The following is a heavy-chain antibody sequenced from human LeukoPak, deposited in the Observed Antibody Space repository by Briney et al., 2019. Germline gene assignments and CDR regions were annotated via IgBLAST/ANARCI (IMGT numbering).Heavy chain of an antibody. CDR3: ARDTPRIAVAGTLDYYYYMDF. CDR2: ISAYNGNT. Sequence: ASVKVSCKASGYTFTSYGISWVRQAPGQGLEWMGWISAYNGNTNYAQKLQGRVTMTTDTSTSTAYMELRSLRSDDTAVYYCARDTPRIAVAGTLDYYYYMDFWGKGTTVTVFS. D-gene: IGHD6-19*01. V-gene: IGHV1-18*01. J-gene: IGHJ6*03. CDR1: GYTFTSYG.